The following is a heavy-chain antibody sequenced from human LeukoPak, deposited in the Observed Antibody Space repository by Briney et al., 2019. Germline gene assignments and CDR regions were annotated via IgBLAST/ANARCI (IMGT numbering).Heavy chain of an antibody. D-gene: IGHD1-1*01. J-gene: IGHJ4*02. Sequence: PGGSLRLSCAASAFTFSDYDMHWVRHTTGKGLKWVSAIRTAVDTYYTGSVKGRFTISRENAKNSLYLQMNSLRAGDTAVYYCARVAKERVGGVYYFDYWGQGTLVTAS. V-gene: IGHV3-13*01. CDR3: ARVAKERVGGVYYFDY. CDR1: AFTFSDYD. CDR2: IRTAVDT.